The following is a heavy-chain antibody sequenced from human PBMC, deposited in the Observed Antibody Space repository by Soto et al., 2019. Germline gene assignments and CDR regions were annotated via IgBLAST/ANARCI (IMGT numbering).Heavy chain of an antibody. J-gene: IGHJ6*02. CDR2: IYPGDSET. CDR3: ARRSYLGGDCTRRPYDYYGMDV. V-gene: IGHV5-51*01. CDR1: GYSFTSYW. D-gene: IGHD2-21*02. Sequence: VQLVQSGAEVKKPGESLKISCKGSGYSFTSYWIVWVRQMPGKGLEWMGYIYPGDSETRYSPSLQVQVTMSADKSTSNASLEWSRLTASATAMYYCARRSYLGGDCTRRPYDYYGMDVWGQGTTVTVSS.